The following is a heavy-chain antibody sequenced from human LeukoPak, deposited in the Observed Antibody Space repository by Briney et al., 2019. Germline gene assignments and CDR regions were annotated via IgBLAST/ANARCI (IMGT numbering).Heavy chain of an antibody. CDR2: IKQDGSEK. CDR1: GFTFSNYW. V-gene: IGHV3-7*01. Sequence: GGSLRLSCAVSGFTFSNYWMSWVRQAPGKGLEWVATIKQDGSEKYYVDSVKGRFTISRDNAKNSLYLQMDSLRAEDTAVYYCARDRNTDFWSGYYTNYFDYWGQGTLVTVSS. CDR3: ARDRNTDFWSGYYTNYFDY. J-gene: IGHJ4*02. D-gene: IGHD3-3*01.